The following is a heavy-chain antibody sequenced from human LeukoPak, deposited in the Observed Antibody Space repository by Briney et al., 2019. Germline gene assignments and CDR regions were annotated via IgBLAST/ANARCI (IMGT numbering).Heavy chain of an antibody. Sequence: PGGSLRLSCAASGFTFSSYSMNWVRQAPGKGLEWVSYISSSSSTIYYADSVKGRFTISRDNAKNSLYLQMNSLRAEDTAVYYCARDAVAESEGFDYWGQGTLVTVSS. J-gene: IGHJ4*02. V-gene: IGHV3-48*01. CDR1: GFTFSSYS. CDR3: ARDAVAESEGFDY. D-gene: IGHD6-19*01. CDR2: ISSSSSTI.